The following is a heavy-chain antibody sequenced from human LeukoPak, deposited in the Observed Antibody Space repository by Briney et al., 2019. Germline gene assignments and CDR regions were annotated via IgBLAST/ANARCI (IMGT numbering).Heavy chain of an antibody. V-gene: IGHV1-8*03. CDR2: MNPNSGNT. J-gene: IGHJ5*02. CDR3: ARGGYSSSPYNWFDP. D-gene: IGHD6-6*01. Sequence: ASVKVSCTASGYTFTSYDINWVRQATGQGLEWMGWMNPNSGNTGYAQKFQGRVTITRNTSISTAYMELSSLRSEDTAVYYCARGGYSSSPYNWFDPWGQGTLVTVSS. CDR1: GYTFTSYD.